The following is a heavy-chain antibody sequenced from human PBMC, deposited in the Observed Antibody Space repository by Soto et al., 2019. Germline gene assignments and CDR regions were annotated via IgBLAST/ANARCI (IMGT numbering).Heavy chain of an antibody. D-gene: IGHD2-2*01. CDR2: INPNSGGT. Sequence: ASVKVSCKASGYTFTGCYMHWVRQAPGQGLEWMGWINPNSGGTNYAQKFQGRVTMTRDTSISTAYMELSRLRSDDTAVYYCARDIVVVPAAIWFDPWGQGTLVTVSS. CDR1: GYTFTGCY. J-gene: IGHJ5*02. CDR3: ARDIVVVPAAIWFDP. V-gene: IGHV1-2*02.